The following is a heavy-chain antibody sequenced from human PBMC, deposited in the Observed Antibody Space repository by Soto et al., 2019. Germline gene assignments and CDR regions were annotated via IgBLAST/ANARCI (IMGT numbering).Heavy chain of an antibody. D-gene: IGHD2-2*01. Sequence: QVPLVQSGAEVKKPGSSVKVSCKASGGTFSSYAISWVRQAPGQGLEWMGGIIPIFGTANYAQKFQGRVTITADESTSTAYMELSSLRSEDTAVYYCAGLAGAYCSSTSCYTFDYWGQGTLVTVSS. CDR1: GGTFSSYA. CDR3: AGLAGAYCSSTSCYTFDY. CDR2: IIPIFGTA. V-gene: IGHV1-69*01. J-gene: IGHJ4*02.